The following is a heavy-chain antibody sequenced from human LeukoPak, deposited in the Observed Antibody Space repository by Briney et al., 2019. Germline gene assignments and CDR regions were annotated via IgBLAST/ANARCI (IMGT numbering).Heavy chain of an antibody. CDR1: GFSFTSYG. J-gene: IGHJ4*02. D-gene: IGHD4-17*01. CDR3: AIPHGDFVY. Sequence: PGRSLRLSCAASGFSFTSYGMHWVRQAPGKGLEWVSFISFDGSIKYYGVSVKGRFTISTDDSKNTLYPHMNSLRTEDTAVYFCAIPHGDFVYWGQGMLVTVSS. V-gene: IGHV3-30*03. CDR2: ISFDGSIK.